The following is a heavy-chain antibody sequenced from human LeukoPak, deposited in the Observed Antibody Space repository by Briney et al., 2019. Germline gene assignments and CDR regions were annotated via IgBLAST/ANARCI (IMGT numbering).Heavy chain of an antibody. CDR1: GFTFSNAW. D-gene: IGHD1-26*01. J-gene: IGHJ4*02. CDR2: IKSKTDGGTT. Sequence: GGSLRLSCAASGFTFSNAWMSWVRQAPGKGVEWVGRIKSKTDGGTTDYAAPVKGRFTISRDDSKNTLYLQMNSLKTEDTAVYYCTTDLVGAALDYWGQGTLVTVSS. CDR3: TTDLVGAALDY. V-gene: IGHV3-15*01.